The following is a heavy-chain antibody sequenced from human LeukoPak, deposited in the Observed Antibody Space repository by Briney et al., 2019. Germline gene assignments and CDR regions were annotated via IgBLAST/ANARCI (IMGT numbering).Heavy chain of an antibody. CDR1: GGTFSSYA. J-gene: IGHJ2*01. D-gene: IGHD2-15*01. Sequence: SVKVSCKASGGTFSSYAISWVRQAPGQGLEWMGGIIPIFGTANYAQKFQGRVTITADESTSTAYMELSSLRSEDTAVYYCAIPSARVSISDIVVVVAAKVPRYFDLWGRGTLATVSS. CDR3: AIPSARVSISDIVVVVAAKVPRYFDL. CDR2: IIPIFGTA. V-gene: IGHV1-69*13.